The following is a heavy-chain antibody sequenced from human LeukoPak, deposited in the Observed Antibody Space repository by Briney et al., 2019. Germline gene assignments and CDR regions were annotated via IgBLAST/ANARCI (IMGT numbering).Heavy chain of an antibody. CDR3: ARHVGGYCSSTSCYSGLYYMDV. CDR2: IYHSGST. D-gene: IGHD2-2*02. Sequence: SETLSLTCADSGYSISSGYYWGWIRQPPGKGLEWIGSIYHSGSTYYNPSLKSRVAISVDTSKNQFSLKLSSVTAADTAVYYCARHVGGYCSSTSCYSGLYYMDVWGKGTTVTVSS. CDR1: GYSISSGYY. V-gene: IGHV4-38-2*01. J-gene: IGHJ6*03.